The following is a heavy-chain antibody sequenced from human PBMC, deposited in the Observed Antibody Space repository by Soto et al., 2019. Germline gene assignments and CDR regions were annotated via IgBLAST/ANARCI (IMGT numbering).Heavy chain of an antibody. J-gene: IGHJ4*02. D-gene: IGHD6-13*01. CDR2: MNRDGSEK. CDR1: GFTFNTYW. Sequence: PGGSLRLSCAASGFTFNTYWMSWVRQAPGEGLEWVANMNRDGSEKNYVDSVKGRFTISRDNAENSLYLQMNNLRAEDTAVYYCARDRGYSTFDYWGQGTLVTVSS. V-gene: IGHV3-7*01. CDR3: ARDRGYSTFDY.